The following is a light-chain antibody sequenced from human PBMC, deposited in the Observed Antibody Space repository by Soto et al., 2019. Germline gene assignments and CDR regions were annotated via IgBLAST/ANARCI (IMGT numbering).Light chain of an antibody. CDR2: GAS. J-gene: IGKJ1*01. CDR1: QSVSRSD. Sequence: EIVLTQSPGPLSLSPGERATLSCRASQSVSRSDLAWYQQKPGQAPRLLIYGASSRATGIPDRFSGSGSGTDFTLTISRMEPEDFAVYYCQQFSSTPSWTLGQGTKVDI. CDR3: QQFSSTPSWT. V-gene: IGKV3-20*01.